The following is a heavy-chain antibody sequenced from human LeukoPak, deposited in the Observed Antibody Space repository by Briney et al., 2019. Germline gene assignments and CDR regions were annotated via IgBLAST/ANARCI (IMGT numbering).Heavy chain of an antibody. CDR1: GYSISSGYY. CDR3: GGYGDPEYFQH. Sequence: SETLSLTCTVSGYSISSGYYWGWIRQPPGKGLEWIGSIYHSGSTYYNPSLKSRVTISVDTSKNQFSPKLSSVTAADTAVYYCGGYGDPEYFQHWGQGTLVTVSS. D-gene: IGHD4-17*01. J-gene: IGHJ1*01. V-gene: IGHV4-38-2*02. CDR2: IYHSGST.